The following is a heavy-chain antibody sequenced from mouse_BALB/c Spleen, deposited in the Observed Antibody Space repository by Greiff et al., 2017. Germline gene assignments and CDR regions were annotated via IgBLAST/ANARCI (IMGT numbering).Heavy chain of an antibody. J-gene: IGHJ4*01. V-gene: IGHV1-7*01. D-gene: IGHD2-3*01. CDR2: INPSTGYT. CDR3: ALSDGYYPGGYAMDY. Sequence: QVQLQQSGAELAKPGASVKMSCKASGYTFTSYWMHWVKQRPGQGLEWIGYINPSTGYTEYNQKFKDKATLTADKSSSTAYMQLSSLTSEDSAVYYCALSDGYYPGGYAMDYWGQGTSVTVSS. CDR1: GYTFTSYW.